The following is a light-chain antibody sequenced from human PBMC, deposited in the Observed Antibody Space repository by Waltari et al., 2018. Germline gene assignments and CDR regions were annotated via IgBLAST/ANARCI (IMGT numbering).Light chain of an antibody. Sequence: DIVLTQSPDSLAVYLGARATINCKSSQIFLSRSNNKNYLGWYQQKPGQPPKLLIPGASTRESGVPDRFSGSGSGTDFTLTISGLQAEDVAVYFCQQCYTFPYTFGQGTQLEIK. CDR1: QIFLSRSNNKNY. CDR3: QQCYTFPYT. J-gene: IGKJ2*01. V-gene: IGKV4-1*01. CDR2: GAS.